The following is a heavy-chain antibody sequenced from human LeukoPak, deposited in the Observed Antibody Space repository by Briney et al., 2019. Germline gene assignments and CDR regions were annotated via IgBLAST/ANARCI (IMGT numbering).Heavy chain of an antibody. CDR3: AAVPGNYYDPPPLLYRPY. J-gene: IGHJ4*02. D-gene: IGHD3-16*01. Sequence: TSAKTLLNSFGFTFYSFCIKLVPQARGQRLEWIGWIVVGSGNTNYAQKFQERVTITRDMSTSTAYMELSSLRSEDMAVYYCAAVPGNYYDPPPLLYRPYWGQGNRVTVSS. V-gene: IGHV1-58*02. CDR2: IVVGSGNT. CDR1: GFTFYSFC.